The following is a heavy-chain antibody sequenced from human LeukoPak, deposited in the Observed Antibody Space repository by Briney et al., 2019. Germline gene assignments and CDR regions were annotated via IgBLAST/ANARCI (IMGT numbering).Heavy chain of an antibody. CDR3: AREQVFIAAAGPFDY. CDR1: GFTFSSYA. V-gene: IGHV3-30*04. D-gene: IGHD6-13*01. Sequence: GGSLRLSCAASGFTFSSYAMHWVRQAPGKGLEWVAVISYDGSNKYYADSVKGRFTISRDNSKNTLYLQMNSLRAEDTAVYYCAREQVFIAAAGPFDYWGQGTLVTVSS. CDR2: ISYDGSNK. J-gene: IGHJ4*02.